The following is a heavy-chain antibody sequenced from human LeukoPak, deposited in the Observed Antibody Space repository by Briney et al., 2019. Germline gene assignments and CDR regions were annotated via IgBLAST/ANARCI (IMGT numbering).Heavy chain of an antibody. Sequence: ASVKVSCKASGYTFIDYGVSWVRQAPGQGLEWMGWISTYNGHTYYAQKLQGRVTMTTDTSTSTAYMELRSLRSDDTAVYYCAKGSRSWYLNWFDPWGQGTLVTVSS. CDR1: GYTFIDYG. V-gene: IGHV1-18*01. CDR2: ISTYNGHT. CDR3: AKGSRSWYLNWFDP. D-gene: IGHD6-13*01. J-gene: IGHJ5*02.